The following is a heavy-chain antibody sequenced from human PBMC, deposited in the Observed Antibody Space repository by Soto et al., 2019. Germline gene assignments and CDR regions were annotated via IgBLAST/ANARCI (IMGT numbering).Heavy chain of an antibody. Sequence: SETLSLTCTVSGGPVRSGNYYWSWIRQPPGKELEWIGCVHYSGSTNYNPSLKSRVTISVDTSKNQFSLKLSSVTAADTAVYYCARDSDIVVVPAAIIRGYGMDVWGQGTTVTVSS. CDR3: ARDSDIVVVPAAIIRGYGMDV. CDR1: GGPVRSGNYY. J-gene: IGHJ6*02. V-gene: IGHV4-61*01. CDR2: VHYSGST. D-gene: IGHD2-2*01.